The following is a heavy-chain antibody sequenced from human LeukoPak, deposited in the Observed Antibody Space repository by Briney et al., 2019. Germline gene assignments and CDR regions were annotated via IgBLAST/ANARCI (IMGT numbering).Heavy chain of an antibody. CDR1: GGSFSGYY. CDR3: ARELYVAVAGTAPNWFDP. Sequence: PSETLSLTCAVYGGSFSGYYWSWIRQPPGKGLEWLGEINHSGSTNYNPSLKSRVTMSVDTSKNQFSLKLSSVTAADTAVYYCARELYVAVAGTAPNWFDPWGQGTLVTVSS. V-gene: IGHV4-34*01. J-gene: IGHJ5*02. CDR2: INHSGST. D-gene: IGHD6-19*01.